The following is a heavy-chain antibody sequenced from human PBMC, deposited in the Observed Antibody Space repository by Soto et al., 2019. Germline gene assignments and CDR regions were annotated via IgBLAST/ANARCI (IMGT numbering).Heavy chain of an antibody. J-gene: IGHJ4*02. CDR1: GDSVTTGSYY. V-gene: IGHV4-61*01. D-gene: IGHD4-17*01. Sequence: SETLSLTYTVSGDSVTTGSYYWSWIRQPPGKTLEWIGYIYYSGSTNYNPSLKSRATIYTDTSGRHFSLNLTYVTADDTAVYFCAKRDYAFDSWGQGTLVTVSA. CDR3: AKRDYAFDS. CDR2: IYYSGST.